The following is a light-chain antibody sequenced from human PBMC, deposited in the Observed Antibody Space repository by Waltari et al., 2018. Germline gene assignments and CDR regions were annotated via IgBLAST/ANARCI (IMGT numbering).Light chain of an antibody. Sequence: DIQMTQSPSTLSASVGDRVTTTCRASQSISTWLAWYQQKPGKAPKLLIYKASSLETGVPSRFSGSGSGTEFTLTISSLQPDDFATYYCQPYNSYSRTFGPGTKVDIK. J-gene: IGKJ3*01. CDR1: QSISTW. CDR2: KAS. CDR3: QPYNSYSRT. V-gene: IGKV1-5*03.